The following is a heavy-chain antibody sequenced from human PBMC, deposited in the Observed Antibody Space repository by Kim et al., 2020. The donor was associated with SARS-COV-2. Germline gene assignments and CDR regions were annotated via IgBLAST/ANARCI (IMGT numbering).Heavy chain of an antibody. V-gene: IGHV3-23*01. CDR2: ISGSGGST. D-gene: IGHD6-19*01. J-gene: IGHJ3*02. CDR1: GFTFSSYA. CDR3: AKSPKGQWLVLGDAFDI. Sequence: GGSLRLSCAASGFTFSSYAMSWVRQAPGKGLEWVSAISGSGGSTYYADSVKGRFTISRDNSKNTLYLQMNSLRAEDTAVYYCAKSPKGQWLVLGDAFDIWGQGTMVTVSS.